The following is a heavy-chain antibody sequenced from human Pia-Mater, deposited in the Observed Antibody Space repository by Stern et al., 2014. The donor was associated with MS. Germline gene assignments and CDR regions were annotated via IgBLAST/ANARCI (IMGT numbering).Heavy chain of an antibody. CDR2: ISSGGSYI. CDR3: ARGRGGNYRYYFDY. Sequence: EVQLVESGGGLVKPGGSLRLSCAASGFTFSSYSMNWVRQAPGQGLEWVASISSGGSYIYYADSLKGRFTISRDNAKNSLYLQMNSLRAEDTAVYYCARGRGGNYRYYFDYWGQGTLVTVYS. CDR1: GFTFSSYS. D-gene: IGHD4-23*01. V-gene: IGHV3-21*01. J-gene: IGHJ4*02.